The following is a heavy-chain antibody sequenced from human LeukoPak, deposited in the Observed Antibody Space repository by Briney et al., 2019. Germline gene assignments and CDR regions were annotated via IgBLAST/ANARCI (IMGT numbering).Heavy chain of an antibody. CDR2: IYYSGST. J-gene: IGHJ3*02. CDR3: ARGTYYYGSGSYKPDGFDI. Sequence: SETLSLTCTVSGCSISSSSYYWGWIRQPPGKGLEWIGSIYYSGSTYYNPSLKSRVTISVDTSKNQFSLKLSSVTAADTAVYYCARGTYYYGSGSYKPDGFDIWGQGTMVTVSS. CDR1: GCSISSSSYY. D-gene: IGHD3-10*01. V-gene: IGHV4-39*07.